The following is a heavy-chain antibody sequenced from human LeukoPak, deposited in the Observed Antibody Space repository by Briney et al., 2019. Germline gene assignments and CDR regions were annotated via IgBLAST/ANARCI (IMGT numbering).Heavy chain of an antibody. Sequence: PSETLSLTCTVSGGSISSSSYYWGWIRQPPGKGLEWIGRIYYSGSTYYNPSLKSRVTISVDTSKNQFSLKLSSVTAADTAVYYCARQDIVVVPAAGGVDYWGQGTLVTVSS. CDR1: GGSISSSSYY. V-gene: IGHV4-39*01. D-gene: IGHD2-2*01. J-gene: IGHJ4*02. CDR2: IYYSGST. CDR3: ARQDIVVVPAAGGVDY.